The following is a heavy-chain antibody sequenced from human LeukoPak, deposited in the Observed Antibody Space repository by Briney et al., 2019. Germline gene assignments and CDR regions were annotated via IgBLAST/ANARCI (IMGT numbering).Heavy chain of an antibody. D-gene: IGHD2-15*01. J-gene: IGHJ4*02. Sequence: SETLSLTCTVSGGSISSYYWGWIRQPPGKGLEWIGYIYYSGSTNYNPSLKSRVTISVDTSKNQFSLKLSSVTAADTAVYYCAVEIVVVVAAISVDFDYWGQGTLVTVSS. CDR2: IYYSGST. V-gene: IGHV4-59*01. CDR3: AVEIVVVVAAISVDFDY. CDR1: GGSISSYY.